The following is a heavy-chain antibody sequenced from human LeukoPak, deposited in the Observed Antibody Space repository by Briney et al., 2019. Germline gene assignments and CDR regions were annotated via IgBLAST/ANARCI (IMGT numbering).Heavy chain of an antibody. CDR2: IYSGGST. CDR3: ASDYGDYVGAFDI. Sequence: GGSLRLSCAASGFTVSSNYMSRVRQAPGKGLEWVSVIYSGGSTYYADSVKGRFTISRDNSKNTLYLQMNSLRAEDTAVYYCASDYGDYVGAFDIWGQGTMVTVSS. D-gene: IGHD4-17*01. V-gene: IGHV3-53*01. CDR1: GFTVSSNY. J-gene: IGHJ3*02.